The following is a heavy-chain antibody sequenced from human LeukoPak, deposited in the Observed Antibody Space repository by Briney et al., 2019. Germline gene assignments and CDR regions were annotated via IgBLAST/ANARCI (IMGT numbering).Heavy chain of an antibody. CDR3: ARDPRRSGSYYDYYYYGMDV. D-gene: IGHD1-26*01. Sequence: GASVKVSCKASGYTFTGYYMHWVRQAPGQGLEWMGWINPNSGGTNYAQKFQGWVTMTRDTSISTAYMELSRLRSDDTAVYYCARDPRRSGSYYDYYYYGMDVWGQGTTVTVSS. CDR1: GYTFTGYY. V-gene: IGHV1-2*04. CDR2: INPNSGGT. J-gene: IGHJ6*02.